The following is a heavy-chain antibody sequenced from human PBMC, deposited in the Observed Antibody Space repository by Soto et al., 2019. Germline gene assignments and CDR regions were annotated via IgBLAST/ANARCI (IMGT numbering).Heavy chain of an antibody. Sequence: QVQLQESGPGLVKPSETLSLTCTVSGGSISSYYWSWIRQPPGKGLEWIGYIYYSGSTNYNPSLTRRVTISVDTSKNQFSLKLSSVTAADTAVCYCARSTTPPFDWFDPWGQGTLVTVSS. CDR3: ARSTTPPFDWFDP. CDR1: GGSISSYY. CDR2: IYYSGST. V-gene: IGHV4-59*01. D-gene: IGHD4-17*01. J-gene: IGHJ5*02.